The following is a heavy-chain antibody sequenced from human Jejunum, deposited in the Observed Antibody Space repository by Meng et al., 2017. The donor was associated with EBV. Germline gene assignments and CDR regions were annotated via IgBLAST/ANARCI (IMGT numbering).Heavy chain of an antibody. D-gene: IGHD3-16*01. Sequence: QVQLVESGGGVVQPGRSLRLSCAASRFTFSGHAMQWVRQAPGKGLKWVALISNDGNNKYYADSVKGRFTISRDNSKNTLYLQMNSLRVDDTALYYCTREWGADYWGQGTLVTVSS. CDR3: TREWGADY. CDR2: ISNDGNNK. V-gene: IGHV3-30-3*01. CDR1: RFTFSGHA. J-gene: IGHJ4*02.